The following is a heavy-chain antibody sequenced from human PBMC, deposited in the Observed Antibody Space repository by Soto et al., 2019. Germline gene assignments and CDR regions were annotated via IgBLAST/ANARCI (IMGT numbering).Heavy chain of an antibody. D-gene: IGHD3-22*01. CDR2: IYHSGST. CDR3: ASHPRVSSGYWYYFDY. V-gene: IGHV4-4*02. J-gene: IGHJ4*02. CDR1: GGSISSSNW. Sequence: AETLSLTCAVSGGSISSSNWWSWVRQPPGKGLEWIGEIYHSGSTNYNPSLKSRVTISVDKSKNQFSLKLSSVTAADTAVYYCASHPRVSSGYWYYFDYWGQGTLVTVSS.